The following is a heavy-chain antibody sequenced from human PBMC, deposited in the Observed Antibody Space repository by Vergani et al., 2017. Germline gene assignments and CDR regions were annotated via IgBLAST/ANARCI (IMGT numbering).Heavy chain of an antibody. CDR1: GYTFTSYY. D-gene: IGHD6-19*01. V-gene: IGHV1-46*01. J-gene: IGHJ6*02. CDR2: INPSGGST. Sequence: QVQLVQSGAEVKKPGASVKVSCKASGYTFTSYYMHWVRQAPGQGLEWMGIINPSGGSTSYAQKFQGRVTMTRDTSTSTVYMELSSLRSEDTAVYYCATTPPSGWYRDYYYYGMDVWGQGTTVTVSS. CDR3: ATTPPSGWYRDYYYYGMDV.